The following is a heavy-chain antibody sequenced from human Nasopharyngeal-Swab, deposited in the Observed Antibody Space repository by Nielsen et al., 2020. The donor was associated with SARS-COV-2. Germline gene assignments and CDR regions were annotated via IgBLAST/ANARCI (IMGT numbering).Heavy chain of an antibody. D-gene: IGHD3-9*01. CDR2: INHSGST. V-gene: IGHV4-34*01. CDR3: ASVFLGGHAKRPDYDILTEAYGMDV. J-gene: IGHJ6*02. CDR1: GGSFSGYY. Sequence: SETLSLTCAVYGGSFSGYYWSWIRQPPGKGLEWIGEINHSGSTNYNPSLKSRVTISVDTSKNQFSLKLSSVTAADTAVYYCASVFLGGHAKRPDYDILTEAYGMDVWGQGTTVTVSS.